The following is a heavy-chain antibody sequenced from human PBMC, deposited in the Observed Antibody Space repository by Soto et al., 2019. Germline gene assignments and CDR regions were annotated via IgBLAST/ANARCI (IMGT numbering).Heavy chain of an antibody. CDR1: GGTFSSYA. J-gene: IGHJ3*02. Sequence: SVKVTCKASGGTFSSYAISWVRQAPGQVLEWMGWIIPILGTANYAQKFQGRVTVAAGESTGAAYMELGSLRCEDSAVYYCAINSRADSSWSPSDAFDIWGQGTMVTVSS. CDR3: AINSRADSSWSPSDAFDI. V-gene: IGHV1-69*11. CDR2: IIPILGTA. D-gene: IGHD6-13*01.